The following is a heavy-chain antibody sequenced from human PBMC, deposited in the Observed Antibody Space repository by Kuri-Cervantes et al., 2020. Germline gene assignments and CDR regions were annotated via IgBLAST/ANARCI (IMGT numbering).Heavy chain of an antibody. Sequence: ASVKVSCKASGYTFTSYYMHWVRQAPGQGLEWMGWINPKRGGTNYAQKFQGRVTMTRDTSISTAYMELSRLRSDDTAVYYCARDQQLVWVAFDIWGQGTMVTVSS. CDR3: ARDQQLVWVAFDI. J-gene: IGHJ3*02. D-gene: IGHD6-13*01. CDR2: INPKRGGT. CDR1: GYTFTSYY. V-gene: IGHV1-2*02.